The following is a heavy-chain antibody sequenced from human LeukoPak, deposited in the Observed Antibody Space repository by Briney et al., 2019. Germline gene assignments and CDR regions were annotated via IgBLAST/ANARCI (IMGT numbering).Heavy chain of an antibody. CDR3: ARRPQGYYGSGSYENWFEP. J-gene: IGHJ5*02. V-gene: IGHV1-18*01. CDR1: GYTFTSYG. Sequence: GASVKVSCKASGYTFTSYGISWVRQAPGQGLEWMGWISAYNGNTNYAQKPQGRVTMTTDTSTSTAYMELRSLRSDDTAVYYCARRPQGYYGSGSYENWFEPWGQGTLVTVSS. D-gene: IGHD3-10*01. CDR2: ISAYNGNT.